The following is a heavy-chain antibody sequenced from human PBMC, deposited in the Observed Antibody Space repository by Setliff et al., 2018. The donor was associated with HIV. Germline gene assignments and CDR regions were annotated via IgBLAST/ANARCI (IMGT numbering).Heavy chain of an antibody. V-gene: IGHV3-30*04. CDR1: GFTLRTHA. CDR3: ARDQDSNYEDCMDV. D-gene: IGHD4-4*01. Sequence: GGSLRLSCAASGFTLRTHAVHWVRQAPGKGLEWLAVIPYDGHNKYYADSVRGRFTISRDNSKNTLYLLMNSLRVEDTAMYYCARDQDSNYEDCMDVWGKGTTVTVSS. J-gene: IGHJ6*03. CDR2: IPYDGHNK.